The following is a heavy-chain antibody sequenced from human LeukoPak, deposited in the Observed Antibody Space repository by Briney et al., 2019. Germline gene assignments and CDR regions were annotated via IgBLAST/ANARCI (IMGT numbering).Heavy chain of an antibody. CDR3: VRAIDYGYPGGY. V-gene: IGHV3-7*01. J-gene: IGHJ4*02. CDR1: EFTFSDFW. CDR2: IKQDGTEK. Sequence: GGSLRLSCVASEFTFSDFWMSWVRQAPGKGLEWVANIKQDGTEKYYVDSVKGRFTVSRDNAKNSLDLQMNSVRAEDTAVYYCVRAIDYGYPGGYWGQGTLVTVPS. D-gene: IGHD4-17*01.